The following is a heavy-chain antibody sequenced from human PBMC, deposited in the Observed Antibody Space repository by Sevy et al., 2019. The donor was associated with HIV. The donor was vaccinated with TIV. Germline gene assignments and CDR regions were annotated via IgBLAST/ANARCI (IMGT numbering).Heavy chain of an antibody. D-gene: IGHD6-13*01. J-gene: IGHJ4*02. CDR3: ATHADVASAGRVFDY. Sequence: GGCLRLSCVASGFTFSDHYMEWVRQAPGKGLEWVGRTRNNADGYTTEYAASVKGRFTISRDESKNSLYVQMNSLNAADSAVYYCATHADVASAGRVFDYWGQGTPVTVSS. CDR2: TRNNADGYTT. V-gene: IGHV3-72*01. CDR1: GFTFSDHY.